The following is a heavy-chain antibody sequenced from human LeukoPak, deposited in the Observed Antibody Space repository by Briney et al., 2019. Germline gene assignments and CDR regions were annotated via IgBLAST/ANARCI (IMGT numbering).Heavy chain of an antibody. V-gene: IGHV1-2*02. J-gene: IGHJ4*02. CDR2: INPNSGGT. Sequence: GASVKVSCKASGYTFTDYYMHWVPQAPGQGLEWMGWINPNSGGTNYAQKFQGRVTMTRDTSISTAYMELSRLRSDDTAVYYCARGGSSWRIRSFDYWGQGTLVTVSS. CDR3: ARGGSSWRIRSFDY. CDR1: GYTFTDYY. D-gene: IGHD6-13*01.